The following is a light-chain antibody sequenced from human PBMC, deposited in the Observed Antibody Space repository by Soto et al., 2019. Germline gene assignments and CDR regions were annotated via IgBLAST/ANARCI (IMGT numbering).Light chain of an antibody. J-gene: IGLJ1*01. V-gene: IGLV2-23*01. CDR2: EAS. CDR3: CSNAAGSTYV. CDR1: SSDVGSHNL. Sequence: QSVLAQPASVSGSPGQSITISCTGTSSDVGSHNLVSWYQQFPGKAPKLIIFEASKRPSGVSNRFSGSKSGSTASLTISGLQAEDEADYYCCSNAAGSTYVFGSGTKVTVL.